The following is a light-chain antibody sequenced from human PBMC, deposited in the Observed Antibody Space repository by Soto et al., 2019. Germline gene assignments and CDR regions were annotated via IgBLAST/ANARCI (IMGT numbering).Light chain of an antibody. Sequence: QSALTQPPSASGSPGQSVTISCAGTSSDVGGYNLVSWYQQHPGKAPKLMIYEVIKRPSGVPDRFSGSKSANTASLTVSGLHAEDEADYYCSSYSGSDNFVVFGGGTKLTVL. CDR1: SSDVGGYNL. CDR2: EVI. CDR3: SSYSGSDNFVV. J-gene: IGLJ2*01. V-gene: IGLV2-8*01.